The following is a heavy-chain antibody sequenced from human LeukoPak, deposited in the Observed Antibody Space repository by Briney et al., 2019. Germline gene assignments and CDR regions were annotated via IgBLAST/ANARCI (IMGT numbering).Heavy chain of an antibody. J-gene: IGHJ5*02. D-gene: IGHD2-2*01. CDR3: AKGPAGVVVVPAAIRWFDP. V-gene: IGHV3-23*01. CDR2: IGGSGGST. Sequence: GGSLRLSCAASGFTFSSYAMSWVRQAPGKGLEWVSAIGGSGGSTYYADSVKGRFTISRDNSKNTLYLQMNSLRAEDTAVYYCAKGPAGVVVVPAAIRWFDPWGQGTLVTVSS. CDR1: GFTFSSYA.